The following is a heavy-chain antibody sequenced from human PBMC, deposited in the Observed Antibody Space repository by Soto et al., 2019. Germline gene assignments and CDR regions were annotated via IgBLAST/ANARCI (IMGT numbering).Heavy chain of an antibody. J-gene: IGHJ6*02. Sequence: SETLSLTCTVSGGSISSHYWSWVRQAPGKGLEWIGHIYYRGSTTYNPSLRSRSTISVDTSNNQFSLKLNSVTTADTAVYYCTRDGREASGMDVWGQGTKVTVSS. D-gene: IGHD1-26*01. V-gene: IGHV4-59*11. CDR2: IYYRGST. CDR3: TRDGREASGMDV. CDR1: GGSISSHY.